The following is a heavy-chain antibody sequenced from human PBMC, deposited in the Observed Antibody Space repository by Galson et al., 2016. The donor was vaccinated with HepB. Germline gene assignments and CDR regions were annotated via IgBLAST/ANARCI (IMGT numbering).Heavy chain of an antibody. D-gene: IGHD5-18*01. CDR2: ISGSGGNT. V-gene: IGHV3-23*01. Sequence: SLRLSCAASGFTFSSYAMRWVRQAPGKGLEWVSAISGSGGNTYYADSVKGRFTISRENSKNTLYLQMNSLRAEDTAVYYCATPRGYSYGYWDDTTTDYWGQGTLVTVSS. CDR1: GFTFSSYA. CDR3: ATPRGYSYGYWDDTTTDY. J-gene: IGHJ4*02.